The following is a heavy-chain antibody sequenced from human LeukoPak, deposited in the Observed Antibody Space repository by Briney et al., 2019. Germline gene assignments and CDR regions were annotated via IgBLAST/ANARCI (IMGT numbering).Heavy chain of an antibody. J-gene: IGHJ4*02. V-gene: IGHV6-1*01. CDR3: ARAGPGVGRPFDF. CDR2: TYYRSNYYN. Sequence: SQTLSLTCAISGDSVSSNSAAWNWIRQSPSRGLEWLGRTYYRSNYYNDYALSVKSRITINPDTSKNQFSLQLNSVTPEDTAAYYCARAGPGVGRPFDFWGQGTLVTVSS. CDR1: GDSVSSNSAA. D-gene: IGHD1-26*01.